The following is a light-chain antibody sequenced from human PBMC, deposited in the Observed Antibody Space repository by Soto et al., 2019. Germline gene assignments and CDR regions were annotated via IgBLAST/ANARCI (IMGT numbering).Light chain of an antibody. CDR3: CSYTSSSTLI. J-gene: IGLJ1*01. V-gene: IGLV2-14*01. CDR1: SSDVGGYIY. CDR2: DVS. Sequence: QSALTQPASVSGSPGQSITISCTGTSSDVGGYIYVSWYQQHPGKAPKLMIYDVSNRPSGISSRFSGSKSGNTASLTISGLQAEDEADYYCCSYTSSSTLIFGTGTKLTVL.